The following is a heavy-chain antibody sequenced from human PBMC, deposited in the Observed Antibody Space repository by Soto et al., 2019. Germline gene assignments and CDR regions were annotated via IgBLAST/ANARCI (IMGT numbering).Heavy chain of an antibody. CDR2: INHSGST. Sequence: SETLSLTCAVYGGSFSGYYWSWIRQPPGKGLEWIGEINHSGSTNYNPSLKSRVTISVDTSKNQFSLKLSSVTAADTAVYYCARDPSTPPPNLGGHGGGVWFGPWGQGNLVTVSS. V-gene: IGHV4-34*01. CDR3: ARDPSTPPPNLGGHGGGVWFGP. CDR1: GGSFSGYY. D-gene: IGHD5-12*01. J-gene: IGHJ5*02.